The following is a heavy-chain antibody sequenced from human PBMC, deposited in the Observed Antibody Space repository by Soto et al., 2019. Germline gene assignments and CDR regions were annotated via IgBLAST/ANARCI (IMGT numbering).Heavy chain of an antibody. CDR3: EKDEAYYFDH. Sequence: GGSLRLSCVASGFDFEDYTMHWVRQPPGKGLECVSRISYDGDDTYYADSVRGRFTMSRDNSKNSLFLLMNNLTPEDTDVYYCEKDEAYYFDHWGKGTLLTVSS. CDR2: ISYDGDDT. CDR1: GFDFEDYT. J-gene: IGHJ4*02. V-gene: IGHV3-43*01.